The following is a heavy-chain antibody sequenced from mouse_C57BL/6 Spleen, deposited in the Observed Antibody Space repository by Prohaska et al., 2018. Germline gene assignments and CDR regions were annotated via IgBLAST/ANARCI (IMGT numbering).Heavy chain of an antibody. CDR1: GYSITSGYY. Sequence: GPGLVKPSQSLSLTCSVTGYSITSGYYWNWIRQFPGNKLEWMGYISYDGSNNYNPSLKNRISITRDTSKNQFFLKLNSVTTEDTATYYCARGGYDGAMDYWGQGTSVTVSS. CDR2: ISYDGSN. D-gene: IGHD2-2*01. CDR3: ARGGYDGAMDY. V-gene: IGHV3-6*01. J-gene: IGHJ4*01.